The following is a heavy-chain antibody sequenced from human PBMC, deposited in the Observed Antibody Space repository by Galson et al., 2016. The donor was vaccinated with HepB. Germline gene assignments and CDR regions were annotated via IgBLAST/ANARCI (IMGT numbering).Heavy chain of an antibody. V-gene: IGHV4-30-2*01. D-gene: IGHD3-16*01. J-gene: IGHJ4*02. CDR2: ILQSGNT. CDR3: ASQGPYGDFDY. Sequence: TLSLTCTVSSGSITRGGYSWSWIRQPPGQGLEWIGDILQSGNTYYNPSLKSRVTMSIDKSKSQFSLKLISVTAADTAVYYCASQGPYGDFDYWGQGAPVTVSS. CDR1: SGSITRGGYS.